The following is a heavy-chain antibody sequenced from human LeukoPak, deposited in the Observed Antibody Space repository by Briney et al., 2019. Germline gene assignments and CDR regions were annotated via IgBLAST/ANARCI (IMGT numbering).Heavy chain of an antibody. CDR3: ARRLSVTIFGSDNWFDP. CDR2: ISSSSTTI. J-gene: IGHJ5*02. D-gene: IGHD3-3*01. CDR1: GFSFSSYS. V-gene: IGHV3-48*04. Sequence: GGSLRLSCAASGFSFSSYSMNWVRQAPGKGLEWVSYISSSSTTISYADSVKGRFTISRDNAKNSLYLQMNSLRAEDTAVYYCARRLSVTIFGSDNWFDPWGQGTLVTVSS.